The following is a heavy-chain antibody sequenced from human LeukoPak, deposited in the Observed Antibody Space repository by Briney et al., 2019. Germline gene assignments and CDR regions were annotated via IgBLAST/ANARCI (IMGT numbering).Heavy chain of an antibody. CDR3: ARKDIVATEDY. CDR1: GGSISSYY. V-gene: IGHV4-59*01. J-gene: IGHJ4*02. Sequence: SETLSLTCTVSGGSISSYYWSWIRQPPGKGLEWIGYIYYSGSTNYNPSLKSRVTISVDTSKNQFSLKLSSVTAADAAVYYCARKDIVATEDYWGQGTLVTVSS. D-gene: IGHD5-12*01. CDR2: IYYSGST.